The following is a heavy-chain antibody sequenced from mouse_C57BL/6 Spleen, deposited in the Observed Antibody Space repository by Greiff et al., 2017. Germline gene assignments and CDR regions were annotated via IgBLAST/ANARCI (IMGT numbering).Heavy chain of an antibody. CDR1: GYTFTSYW. J-gene: IGHJ3*01. Sequence: QVQLQQPGAELVKPGASVKLSCKASGYTFTSYWMHWVKQRPGQGLEWIGMIHPNSGSTNYNEKFKSKATLTVDKSSSTAYMQLSSLTSEDSAVYYGAREGGNYSNSFAYWGQGTLDTVSA. CDR2: IHPNSGST. CDR3: AREGGNYSNSFAY. D-gene: IGHD2-5*01. V-gene: IGHV1-64*01.